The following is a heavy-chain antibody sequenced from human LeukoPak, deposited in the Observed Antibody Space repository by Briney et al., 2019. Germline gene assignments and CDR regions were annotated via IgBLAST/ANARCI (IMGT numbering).Heavy chain of an antibody. D-gene: IGHD5-18*01. Sequence: GGSLRLPCAASGFTFDDYAMHWVRQAPGKGLEWVSGISWNSGSIGYADSVKGRFTISRDNAKNSLYLQMNSLRAEDTALYYCAKAYDPGYSYGYALLDYWGQGTLVTVSS. V-gene: IGHV3-9*01. CDR3: AKAYDPGYSYGYALLDY. CDR1: GFTFDDYA. CDR2: ISWNSGSI. J-gene: IGHJ4*02.